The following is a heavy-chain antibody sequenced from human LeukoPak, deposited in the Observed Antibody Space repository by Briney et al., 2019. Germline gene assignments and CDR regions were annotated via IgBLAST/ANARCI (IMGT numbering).Heavy chain of an antibody. CDR1: GGSLSGHY. CDR2: ISYTGRT. Sequence: SGTLSLTCTVSGGSLSGHYWSWIRQPPGKRLEWIGYISYTGRTKYNPSLQSRITISIDTSKSPFSLKLTSVTSAVTAVYSCARLLDNDISGDPDTFDVWGQGTTVIVSS. J-gene: IGHJ3*01. D-gene: IGHD3-22*01. CDR3: ARLLDNDISGDPDTFDV. V-gene: IGHV4-59*11.